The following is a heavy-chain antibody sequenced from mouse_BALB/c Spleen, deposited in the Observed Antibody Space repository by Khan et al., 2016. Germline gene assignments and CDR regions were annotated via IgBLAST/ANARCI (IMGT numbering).Heavy chain of an antibody. CDR3: AIYGNYALDY. Sequence: QVQLKQSGPELRKPGETVKISCKASGYIFTSYGMIWVKQAPGEGLKWMGWINTNTGEPTYAEKFKGRFAFSLETSASIAYLQINDLKNEDTATYFCAIYGNYALDYWGQGTAVTVSS. CDR2: INTNTGEP. CDR1: GYIFTSYG. D-gene: IGHD2-1*01. V-gene: IGHV9-3*02. J-gene: IGHJ4*01.